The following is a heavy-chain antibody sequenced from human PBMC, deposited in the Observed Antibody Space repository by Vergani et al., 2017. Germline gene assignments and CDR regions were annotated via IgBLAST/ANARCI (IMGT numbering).Heavy chain of an antibody. J-gene: IGHJ3*01. V-gene: IGHV4-34*02. CDR3: PGLKRTAMVRGTHGHLDSFDF. D-gene: IGHD3-10*01. CDR1: GGSFSGYY. CDR2: INHSVST. Sequence: VQLQQWGAGLLKPSETLSLTCAVYGGSFSGYYWSWIRQPPGKGLEWIGEINHSVSTNYNPSLKRRVTISVDTSKNQFSLKLSSVTAADTAVHYCPGLKRTAMVRGTHGHLDSFDFGGQGTMVTVSS.